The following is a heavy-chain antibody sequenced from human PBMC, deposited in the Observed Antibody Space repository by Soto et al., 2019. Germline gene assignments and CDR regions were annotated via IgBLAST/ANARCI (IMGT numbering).Heavy chain of an antibody. CDR2: IIPILDIS. CDR3: ATDSREGGTSPPTWFDP. Sequence: QVQLVQSGAEVKEPGSSVNVSCKASGGTVSDYTISWVRQAPGQGLEWMGRIIPILDISNYAQRLQGRVTITADKSTSTAYMELTSLRSNDTAVYYCATDSREGGTSPPTWFDPWGQGTLVIVSS. CDR1: GGTVSDYT. J-gene: IGHJ5*02. V-gene: IGHV1-69*08. D-gene: IGHD3-16*01.